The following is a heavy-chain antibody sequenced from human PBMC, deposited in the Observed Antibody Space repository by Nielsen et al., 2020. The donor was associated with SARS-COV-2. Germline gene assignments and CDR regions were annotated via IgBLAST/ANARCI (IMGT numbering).Heavy chain of an antibody. Sequence: ETLSLTCAASGFTFSNFAMSWVRQAPGKGLEWVSAISGSGGRTHYADSVKGRFTISRDNSKSTLYLQLNSLRVDDTAIYYCAKEKDSSGWFDYWGQGTLVTVSS. D-gene: IGHD3-22*01. J-gene: IGHJ4*02. V-gene: IGHV3-23*01. CDR2: ISGSGGRT. CDR1: GFTFSNFA. CDR3: AKEKDSSGWFDY.